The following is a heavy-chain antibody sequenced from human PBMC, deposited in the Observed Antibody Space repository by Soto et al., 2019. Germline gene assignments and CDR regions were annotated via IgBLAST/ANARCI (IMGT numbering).Heavy chain of an antibody. CDR2: IYYSGST. CDR3: ARFRIAAAGGGWFDP. D-gene: IGHD6-13*01. Sequence: TSETLSLTCTVSGGSISSYYWSWIRQPPGKGLEWIGYIYYSGSTNYNPSLKSRVTISVDTSKNQFSLKLSSVTAADTAVYYCARFRIAAAGGGWFDPWGQGTLVTVSS. J-gene: IGHJ5*02. CDR1: GGSISSYY. V-gene: IGHV4-59*01.